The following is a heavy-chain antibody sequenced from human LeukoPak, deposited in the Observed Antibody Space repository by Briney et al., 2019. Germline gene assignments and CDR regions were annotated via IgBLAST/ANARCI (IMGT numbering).Heavy chain of an antibody. CDR2: INPNTGGT. V-gene: IGHV1-2*02. D-gene: IGHD3-3*01. CDR1: GYTLTGSY. Sequence: ASVKVSCKASGYTLTGSYMHWVRQAPGQGLEWMGWINPNTGGTNYAQKFQGRVTMTRDTSISTAYMELSRLTSDDTAVYYCARDIRPRVESFDYWGQGTLVTVSS. J-gene: IGHJ4*02. CDR3: ARDIRPRVESFDY.